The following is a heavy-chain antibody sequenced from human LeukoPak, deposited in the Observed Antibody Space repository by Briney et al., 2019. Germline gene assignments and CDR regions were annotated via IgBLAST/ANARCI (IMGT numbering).Heavy chain of an antibody. D-gene: IGHD4-17*01. CDR2: IYPSGST. V-gene: IGHV4-4*07. J-gene: IGHJ4*02. Sequence: PSETLSLTCTVSGASISNYYWSWIRQPAGKGLEWIGRIYPSGSTNYNPSPESGVTMAVDTSKNQFSLKLRSLTAADTAAYYCARRVNYGDYFDYWGQGTLVTVSS. CDR3: ARRVNYGDYFDY. CDR1: GASISNYY.